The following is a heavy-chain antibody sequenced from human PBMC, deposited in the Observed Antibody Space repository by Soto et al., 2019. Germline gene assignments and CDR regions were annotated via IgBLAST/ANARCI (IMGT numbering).Heavy chain of an antibody. J-gene: IGHJ6*02. V-gene: IGHV4-4*02. CDR3: ARVRAVDGYYYYYGMDV. CDR2: IYHSGST. D-gene: IGHD6-19*01. Sequence: PSETLSLTCAVSGGSISSSNWWSWVRQPPGKGLEWIGEIYHSGSTNYNPSLKSRVTISVDKSKNQFSLKLSSVTAADTAVYYCARVRAVDGYYYYYGMDVWGQGTTVTVSS. CDR1: GGSISSSNW.